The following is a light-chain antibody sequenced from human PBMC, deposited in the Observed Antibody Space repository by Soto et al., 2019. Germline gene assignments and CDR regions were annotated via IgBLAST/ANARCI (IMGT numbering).Light chain of an antibody. CDR2: DAS. Sequence: ENVLTQSPATLSLSPGKIATLSCKTSQRGNDYLAWYQHKPGQAPRVLIYDASIKATGIPARSSGSGTGTYFTLTISSVEPEHSALYYCQRRDKAHSSGGATKGDI. CDR1: QRGNDY. J-gene: IGKJ4*01. V-gene: IGKV3-11*01. CDR3: QRRDKAHS.